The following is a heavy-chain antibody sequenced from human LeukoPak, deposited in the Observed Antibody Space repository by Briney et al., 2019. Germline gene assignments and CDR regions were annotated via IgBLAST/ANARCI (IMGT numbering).Heavy chain of an antibody. CDR3: ARERYGNYN. J-gene: IGHJ4*02. V-gene: IGHV3-7*03. Sequence: QTGGSLRLSCAASGFTFSSFWMIWVRQAPGKGLEWVANIKEDGSVKNYVDSVKGRFTISRDNAKNSLFLQMNSLRAEDTAVYYCARERYGNYNWGQGTLVTVSS. CDR1: GFTFSSFW. D-gene: IGHD4-11*01. CDR2: IKEDGSVK.